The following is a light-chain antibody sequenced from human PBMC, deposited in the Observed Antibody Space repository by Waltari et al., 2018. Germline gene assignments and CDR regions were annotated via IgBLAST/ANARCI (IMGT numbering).Light chain of an antibody. CDR2: DVS. J-gene: IGKJ4*01. CDR1: QSVSSY. Sequence: EIVLTQSPGTLSLSPGERATLSFTASQSVSSYLGWYQQRPGQAPRLLIFDVSKRATGTPARFRGSGSGTDFTLTFTSLEPEDFAVYYCQQRSSWPLTFGGGTKVEIK. CDR3: QQRSSWPLT. V-gene: IGKV3-11*01.